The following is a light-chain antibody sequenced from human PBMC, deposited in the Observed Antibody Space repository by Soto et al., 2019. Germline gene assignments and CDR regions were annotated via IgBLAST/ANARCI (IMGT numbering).Light chain of an antibody. Sequence: AIQVTQSPSSLAAPVGGSGTVTCRASQSISTYLNWYQQKPGKAPKVLIWDAYTLQRGVPSRFSGSGSGTEFTLTISCLQPDDFATYYCQQYNGHSTWTFGPGTEVDIK. V-gene: IGKV1-13*02. CDR1: QSISTY. CDR2: DAY. J-gene: IGKJ1*01. CDR3: QQYNGHSTWT.